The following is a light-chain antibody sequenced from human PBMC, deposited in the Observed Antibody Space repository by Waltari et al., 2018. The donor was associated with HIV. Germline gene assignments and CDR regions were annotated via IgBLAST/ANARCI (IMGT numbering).Light chain of an antibody. CDR2: SDN. J-gene: IGLJ3*02. V-gene: IGLV1-44*01. CDR3: STWDDSLNGRV. CDR1: SSNIGSRS. Sequence: QSVLTQPPSASGTPGQWVTISCSGSSSNIGSRSVNWYQQLPGTAPKLLIYSDNQRPSGVPDRLCGSKSGTSASLAISGLQSEDEADYYCSTWDDSLNGRVFGGGTKLTVL.